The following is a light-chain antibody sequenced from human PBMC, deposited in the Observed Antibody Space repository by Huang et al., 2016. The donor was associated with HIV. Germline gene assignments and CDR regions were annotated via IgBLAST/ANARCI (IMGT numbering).Light chain of an antibody. CDR3: QQYNNWLFT. J-gene: IGKJ3*01. CDR2: GAS. CDR1: QSVRSN. V-gene: IGKV3-15*01. Sequence: EIVMTQSPATLSVSPGERATLYCRASQSVRSNLAWYQQKPGQAPRLLIYGASTRATGIPARFSGSGSGTEFTLTISSLQSEDFAVYYCQQYNNWLFTFGPGTKVDIK.